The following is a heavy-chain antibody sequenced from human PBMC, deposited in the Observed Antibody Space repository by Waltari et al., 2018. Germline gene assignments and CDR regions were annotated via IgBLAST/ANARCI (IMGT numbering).Heavy chain of an antibody. CDR1: GFTFGDYA. CDR3: ITHPRLLLDY. Sequence: EVQLVESGGGLVQPGRSLRLSCTASGFTFGDYAMSWFRQAPGKGREWVGFIRSKAYGGTTEYAASVKGRFTISRDDSKSIAYLQMNSLKTEDTAVYYCITHPRLLLDYWGQGTLVTVSS. CDR2: IRSKAYGGTT. D-gene: IGHD2-15*01. V-gene: IGHV3-49*03. J-gene: IGHJ4*02.